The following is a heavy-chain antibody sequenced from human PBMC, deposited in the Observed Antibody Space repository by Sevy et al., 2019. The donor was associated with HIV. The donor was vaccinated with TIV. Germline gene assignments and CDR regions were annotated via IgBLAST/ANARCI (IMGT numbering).Heavy chain of an antibody. J-gene: IGHJ6*03. CDR3: ATDPFSVTSSNDYMDV. Sequence: GESLKISCAASGFTFSKYWMSWVRQAPGKGLESVANIQEDGSGKYYVDAVKGRFTISRDNAKNSLYLQMNSLRAEDTAVYYCATDPFSVTSSNDYMDVWGKGTTVTVSS. D-gene: IGHD4-17*01. CDR2: IQEDGSGK. V-gene: IGHV3-7*01. CDR1: GFTFSKYW.